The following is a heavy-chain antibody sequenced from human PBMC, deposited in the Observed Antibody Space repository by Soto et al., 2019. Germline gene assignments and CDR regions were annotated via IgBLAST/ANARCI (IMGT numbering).Heavy chain of an antibody. J-gene: IGHJ4*02. V-gene: IGHV1-3*01. CDR2: INGGNGNT. D-gene: IGHD4-4*01. CDR1: EYTFTSYT. CDR3: ARELQGLYYFDY. Sequence: ASVKVSCKASEYTFTSYTMHWVRQAPGQRLEWMGWINGGNGNTKYSQKFQGRVTVTRDTSASTAYMELSSLRSDDTAVYYCARELQGLYYFDYWGQGTLVTVSS.